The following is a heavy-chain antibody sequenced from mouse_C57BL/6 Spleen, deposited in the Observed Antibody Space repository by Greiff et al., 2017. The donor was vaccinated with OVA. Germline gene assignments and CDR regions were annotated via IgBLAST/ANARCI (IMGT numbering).Heavy chain of an antibody. Sequence: QVQLQQPGAELVKPGASVKLSCKASGYTFTSYWMHWVKQRPGQGLEWIGMIHTNSGSTNYNEKFKSKATLTVDKSSSTAYMQLSSLTSEDSAVYYCARGDYDYDEGKNAMDYWGQGTSVTVSS. V-gene: IGHV1-64*01. CDR3: ARGDYDYDEGKNAMDY. CDR2: IHTNSGST. D-gene: IGHD2-4*01. CDR1: GYTFTSYW. J-gene: IGHJ4*01.